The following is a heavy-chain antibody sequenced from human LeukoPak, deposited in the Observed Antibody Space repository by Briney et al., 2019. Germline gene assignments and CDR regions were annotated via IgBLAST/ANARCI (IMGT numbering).Heavy chain of an antibody. J-gene: IGHJ5*02. D-gene: IGHD6-19*01. CDR3: ATAVAETWFYP. Sequence: PGGTLRLSCAASGFTFSNYWMSWVRQAPGKGLEWVANIKLDGSDKYYVDSVKGRFTIPRDNAKNSLYLQMNSLRAEDTAVYYCATAVAETWFYPWGQGTLVTVS. CDR1: GFTFSNYW. V-gene: IGHV3-7*01. CDR2: IKLDGSDK.